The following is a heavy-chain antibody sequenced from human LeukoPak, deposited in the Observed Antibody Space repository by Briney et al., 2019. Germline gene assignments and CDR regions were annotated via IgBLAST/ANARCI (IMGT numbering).Heavy chain of an antibody. D-gene: IGHD2-2*01. V-gene: IGHV3-48*03. CDR1: GFTFSSYE. Sequence: GGSLRVSCVVSGFTFSSYEMTWVRPAPGKGLEWVSYIGLGGSNIYYADSVRGRFTISRDNAKNSLYLQMNSLRAEDTAVYYCARDAGSSVRGIFDYWGQGTLVTVSS. J-gene: IGHJ4*02. CDR3: ARDAGSSVRGIFDY. CDR2: IGLGGSNI.